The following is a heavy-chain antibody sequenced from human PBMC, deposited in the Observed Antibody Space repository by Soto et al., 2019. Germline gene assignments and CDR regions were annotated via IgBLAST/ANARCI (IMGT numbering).Heavy chain of an antibody. D-gene: IGHD2-15*01. V-gene: IGHV1-58*02. CDR1: GSGFISSG. Sequence: SVKVSCKASGSGFISSGIQWVRQAHGQRLEWIGWIVVASGQTNYAQNFRGRVAITRDTSTATAYIELTGLTSEDTAVYFCSADRTDIGVGWRVWGQGNTVPASS. CDR2: IVVASGQT. CDR3: SADRTDIGVGWRV. J-gene: IGHJ6*02.